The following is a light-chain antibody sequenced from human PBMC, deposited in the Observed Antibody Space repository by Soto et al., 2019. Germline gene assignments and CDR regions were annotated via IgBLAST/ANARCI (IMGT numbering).Light chain of an antibody. J-gene: IGKJ5*01. Sequence: EIVLTQSPATLSLSPGGRATLSCRASQSISDTLAWYQQKPGQAPRLLIYGASTRAPGFPARFSGSGSGTEFTLTISSLQSEDFALYYCQQYNNWPPITFGQGTRLEI. CDR3: QQYNNWPPIT. CDR1: QSISDT. CDR2: GAS. V-gene: IGKV3-15*01.